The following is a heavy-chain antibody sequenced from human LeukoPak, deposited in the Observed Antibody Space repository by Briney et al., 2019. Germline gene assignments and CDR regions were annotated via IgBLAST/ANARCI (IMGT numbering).Heavy chain of an antibody. CDR1: VGSISSSSHH. V-gene: IGHV4-39*02. CDR2: IYYSGNT. CDR3: TRECSSSSDY. D-gene: IGHD6-6*01. J-gene: IGHJ4*02. Sequence: SETLSLPCTVSVGSISSSSHHWSWVRQPPGKGLEWIGSIYYSGNTYYNPSLKSRVTISVDTSKNQFSLKLTSVPAADTAVYYCTRECSSSSDYWGQGTLVTVSS.